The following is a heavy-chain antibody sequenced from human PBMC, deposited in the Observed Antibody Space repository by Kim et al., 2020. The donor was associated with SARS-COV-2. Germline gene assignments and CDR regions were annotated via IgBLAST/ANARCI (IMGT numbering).Heavy chain of an antibody. D-gene: IGHD3-10*01. Sequence: GGSLRLSCAASGFTFSSYWMSWVRQAPGKGLEWVANIKQDGSEKYYVDSVKGRFTISRDNAKNSLYLQMNSLRAEDTAVYYCARDGNYYGVVYYYGMDVWGQGTTVTVSS. V-gene: IGHV3-7*01. CDR3: ARDGNYYGVVYYYGMDV. J-gene: IGHJ6*02. CDR1: GFTFSSYW. CDR2: IKQDGSEK.